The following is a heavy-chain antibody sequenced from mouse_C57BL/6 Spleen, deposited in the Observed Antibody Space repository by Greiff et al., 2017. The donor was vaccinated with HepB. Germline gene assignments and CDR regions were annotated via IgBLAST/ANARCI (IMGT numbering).Heavy chain of an antibody. CDR2: IDPETGGT. V-gene: IGHV1-15*01. CDR3: TRGSIEPLRSSGYYAMDY. J-gene: IGHJ4*01. D-gene: IGHD1-1*01. CDR1: GYTFTDYE. Sequence: QVQLKESGAELVRPGASVTLSCKASGYTFTDYEMHWVKQTPVHGLEWIGAIDPETGGTAYNQKFKGKAILTADKSSSTAYMELRSLTSEDSTVYYCTRGSIEPLRSSGYYAMDYWGQGTSVTVSS.